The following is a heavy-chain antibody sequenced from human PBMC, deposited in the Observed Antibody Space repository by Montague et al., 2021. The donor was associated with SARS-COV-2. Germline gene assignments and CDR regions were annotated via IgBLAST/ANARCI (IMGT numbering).Heavy chain of an antibody. CDR1: GFTLSTYA. Sequence: SLRLSCAASGFTLSTYAMTWVRQAPGKGLEWVSSISANATRTHYXDSVKGRFTISRDNSKNTLYLQMSSLRAEDTAVYFCLNYHGSGSYGDFWGQGTLVTVSP. D-gene: IGHD3-10*01. V-gene: IGHV3-23*01. CDR3: LNYHGSGSYGDF. J-gene: IGHJ4*02. CDR2: ISANATRT.